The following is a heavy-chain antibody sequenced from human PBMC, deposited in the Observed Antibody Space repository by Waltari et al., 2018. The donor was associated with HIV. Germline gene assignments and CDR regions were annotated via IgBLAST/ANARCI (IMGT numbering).Heavy chain of an antibody. J-gene: IGHJ5*02. CDR2: INHSGRT. CDR1: GGSFSGYY. Sequence: QVQLQQWGAGLLKPSETLSLTCAVYGGSFSGYYWSWIRQPPGKGLEWSGEINHSGRTNYNPSLKIRVTISADTSKNQFSLKVNSVTAADTAVYYCARGEEGYSGYDLSWFDTWGQGTLVTVSS. D-gene: IGHD5-12*01. V-gene: IGHV4-34*01. CDR3: ARGEEGYSGYDLSWFDT.